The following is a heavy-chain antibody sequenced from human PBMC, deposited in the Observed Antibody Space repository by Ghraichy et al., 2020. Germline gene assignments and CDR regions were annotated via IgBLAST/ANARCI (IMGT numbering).Heavy chain of an antibody. D-gene: IGHD1-7*01. CDR1: GYSFTSYW. V-gene: IGHV5-51*01. J-gene: IGHJ4*02. CDR2: IYPGDSDT. CDR3: ARGGLDWNYLYYFDY. Sequence: GESLNISCKGSGYSFTSYWIGWVRQMPGKGLEWMGIIYPGDSDTRYSPSFQGQVTISADKSISSAYLQGSSLKASDTAMYYCARGGLDWNYLYYFDYWGQGTLVTVSS.